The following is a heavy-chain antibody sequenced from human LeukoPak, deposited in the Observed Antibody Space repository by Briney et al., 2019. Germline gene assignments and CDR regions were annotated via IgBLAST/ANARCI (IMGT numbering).Heavy chain of an antibody. Sequence: SETLSLTCAVYGGSFSGYYWSWIRQPPGKGLEWVGEINHSGSTNYNPSLKSRVTISVDTSKNQFSLKLSSVTAAGTAVYYCARGGYYDSSGYYRTRTFDYWGQGTLVTVSS. J-gene: IGHJ4*02. V-gene: IGHV4-34*01. CDR2: INHSGST. CDR3: ARGGYYDSSGYYRTRTFDY. D-gene: IGHD3-22*01. CDR1: GGSFSGYY.